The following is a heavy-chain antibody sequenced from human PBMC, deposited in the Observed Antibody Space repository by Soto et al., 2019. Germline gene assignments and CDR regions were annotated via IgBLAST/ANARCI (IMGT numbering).Heavy chain of an antibody. CDR2: IIPIFGTA. V-gene: IGHV1-69*13. J-gene: IGHJ4*02. CDR3: ASSLEYCGGDCHLDY. CDR1: GGTFSSYA. Sequence: ASGKVSCKASGGTFSSYAISWVRQAPGQGLEWMGGIIPIFGTANYAQKFQGRVTITADESTSTAYMELSSLRSEDTAVYYCASSLEYCGGDCHLDYWGQGTLVTVSS. D-gene: IGHD2-21*02.